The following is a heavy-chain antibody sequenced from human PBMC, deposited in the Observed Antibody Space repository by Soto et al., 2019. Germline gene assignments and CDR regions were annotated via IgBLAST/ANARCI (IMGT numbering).Heavy chain of an antibody. CDR3: ARAVLPATAPFDY. CDR2: IYYSGST. Sequence: SETLSLTCTVSGGSISSYYWSWIRQPPGKGLEWIGYIYYSGSTNYNPSLQSRVTISVDTSKNQFSLKLSSVTAADTAVYYCARAVLPATAPFDYWGQGTLVTVSP. J-gene: IGHJ4*02. D-gene: IGHD2-2*01. V-gene: IGHV4-59*01. CDR1: GGSISSYY.